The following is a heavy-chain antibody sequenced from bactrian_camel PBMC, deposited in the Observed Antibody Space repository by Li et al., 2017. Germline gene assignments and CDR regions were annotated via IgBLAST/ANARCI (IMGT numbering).Heavy chain of an antibody. CDR3: AAVSGYCYARHVPTFPY. V-gene: IGHV3S5*01. Sequence: HVQLVESGGGLVPIGGSLRLSCEATGFASSEYYITWIRQAPGKGLEWVSHIFSDGTKITYTDSVSGRFTISRDNPKNTLYLQMNSLKPEDTAMYYCAAVSGYCYARHVPTFPYRGQGTQVTVS. CDR1: GFASSEYY. CDR2: IFSDGTKI. J-gene: IGHJ4*01. D-gene: IGHD1*01.